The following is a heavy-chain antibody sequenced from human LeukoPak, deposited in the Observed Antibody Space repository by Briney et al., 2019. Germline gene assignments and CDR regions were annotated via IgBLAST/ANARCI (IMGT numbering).Heavy chain of an antibody. CDR1: GGTFSSYA. V-gene: IGHV1-69*01. Sequence: SVTVSCKASGGTFSSYATSWVRQAPGQGLEWMGGIIPIFGTANYAQKFQGRVTITADESASTAYMELSSLRSEDTAVYYCARGYYDSSGYSAEYDYWGQGTLVTVSS. CDR3: ARGYYDSSGYSAEYDY. CDR2: IIPIFGTA. J-gene: IGHJ4*02. D-gene: IGHD3-22*01.